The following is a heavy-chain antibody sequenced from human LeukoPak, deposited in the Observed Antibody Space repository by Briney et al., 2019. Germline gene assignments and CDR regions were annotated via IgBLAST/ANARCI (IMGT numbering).Heavy chain of an antibody. CDR3: ARVRDDYFFDY. Sequence: KTSETLSLTCTVSGDSISTSGYYWSWIRQHPGTGLEWIAYIHYIGNTYYNPSLESRVTMSVDTSSNQFSLNVASVTAADTAVYYCARVRDDYFFDYWGLGILVTVSS. J-gene: IGHJ4*02. CDR1: GDSISTSGYY. D-gene: IGHD3-3*01. CDR2: IHYIGNT. V-gene: IGHV4-31*03.